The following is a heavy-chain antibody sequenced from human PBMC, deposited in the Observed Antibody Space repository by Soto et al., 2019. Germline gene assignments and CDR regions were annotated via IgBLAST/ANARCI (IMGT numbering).Heavy chain of an antibody. J-gene: IGHJ6*02. CDR1: GVTFSSYA. CDR2: ISYDGSNK. D-gene: IGHD6-13*01. CDR3: ARDRSVSSSWYPTLEGYYYYYGMDV. V-gene: IGHV3-30-3*01. Sequence: QVQLVESGGGVVQPGRSLRLSCAASGVTFSSYAMHWVRQAPGKGLEWVAVISYDGSNKYYADSVKGRFTNSRDNSRNTLYLQMNSLRAEDTAVYYCARDRSVSSSWYPTLEGYYYYYGMDVWGQGTTVTVSS.